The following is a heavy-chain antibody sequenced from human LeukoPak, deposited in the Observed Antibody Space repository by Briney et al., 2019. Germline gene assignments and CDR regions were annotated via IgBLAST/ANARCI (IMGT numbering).Heavy chain of an antibody. D-gene: IGHD2-15*01. CDR1: GGSISSYY. CDR2: IYYGGST. V-gene: IGHV4-59*08. CDR3: ARQSGSVRAFDI. J-gene: IGHJ3*02. Sequence: SETLSLTCTVSGGSISSYYWSWIRQPPGKGLEWIGYIYYGGSTNYNPSLKSRVTISVDTSKNQFSLKLSSVTAADTAVYYCARQSGSVRAFDIWGQGTMVTVSS.